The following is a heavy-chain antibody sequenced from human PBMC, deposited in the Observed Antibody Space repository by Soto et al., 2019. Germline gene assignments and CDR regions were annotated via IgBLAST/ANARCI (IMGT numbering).Heavy chain of an antibody. CDR2: ISYDGTDE. D-gene: IGHD3-16*01. Sequence: SLRLSCAASGFSFSSYGMHWVRQAPGKGLEWVAMISYDGTDEYYADSVKGRFTISRDNSKNAVYLQMNSLRSEDTAVYYCARDLGGGPNYWGQGTLVTVSS. J-gene: IGHJ4*02. V-gene: IGHV3-30*03. CDR3: ARDLGGGPNY. CDR1: GFSFSSYG.